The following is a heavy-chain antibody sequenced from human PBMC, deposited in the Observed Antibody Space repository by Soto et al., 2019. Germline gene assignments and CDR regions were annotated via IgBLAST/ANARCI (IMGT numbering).Heavy chain of an antibody. CDR1: GFTFISYA. CDR2: ISGSGGST. CDR3: AKDRSSGYDTYDY. J-gene: IGHJ4*02. D-gene: IGHD5-12*01. Sequence: HPWGSLRLSCAASGFTFISYAMSWVRQAPGKGLEWVSAISGSGGSTYYADSVKGRFTISRDNSKNTLYLQMNSLRAEDTAVYYCAKDRSSGYDTYDYWGQGTLVTVSS. V-gene: IGHV3-23*01.